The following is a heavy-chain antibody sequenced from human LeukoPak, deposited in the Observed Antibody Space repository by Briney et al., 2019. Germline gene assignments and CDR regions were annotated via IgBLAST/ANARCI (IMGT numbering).Heavy chain of an antibody. CDR3: ARSGIAYYFDY. CDR2: ISSSISYI. CDR1: GFTFSSYS. D-gene: IGHD1-26*01. J-gene: IGHJ4*02. V-gene: IGHV3-21*01. Sequence: GGSLRLSCAASGFTFSSYSMNWVRQAPGKGLEWVSSISSSISYIYYADSVKGRFTISRDNAKNSLYLQMNSLRAEDTAVYYCARSGIAYYFDYWGQGTLVTVSS.